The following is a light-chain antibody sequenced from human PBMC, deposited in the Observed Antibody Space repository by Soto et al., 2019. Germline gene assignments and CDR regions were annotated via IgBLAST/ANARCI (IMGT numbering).Light chain of an antibody. Sequence: EIVMTQFPATLSVSPGERATLSCRASQSVSSNLAWYQQKPGQAPRLLIYGASTRATGIPARFSGSGSGTEFTLTISSLQSEDFAVYYCQQYNNWPQVTFGGGTKVDIK. CDR1: QSVSSN. CDR3: QQYNNWPQVT. V-gene: IGKV3-15*01. J-gene: IGKJ4*01. CDR2: GAS.